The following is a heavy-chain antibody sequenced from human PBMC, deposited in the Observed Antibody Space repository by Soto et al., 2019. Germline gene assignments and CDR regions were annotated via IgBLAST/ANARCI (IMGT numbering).Heavy chain of an antibody. Sequence: GGSLRLSCAASGFTFSGSAMHWVRQASGKGLEWVGRIRSKANSYATAYAASVKGRFTISRDDSKNTAYLQMNSLKTEDTAVYYCTSLGELELDLDYYYGMDVWGQGTTVTVSS. D-gene: IGHD1-7*01. CDR3: TSLGELELDLDYYYGMDV. CDR1: GFTFSGSA. V-gene: IGHV3-73*01. CDR2: IRSKANSYAT. J-gene: IGHJ6*02.